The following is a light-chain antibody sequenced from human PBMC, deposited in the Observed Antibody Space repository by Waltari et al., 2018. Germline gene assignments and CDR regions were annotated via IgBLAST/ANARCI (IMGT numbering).Light chain of an antibody. J-gene: IGKJ1*01. Sequence: EIVLKQSPGTLSLSPGERATIPCRASQSVSSSYLACYQQKPGHAPRLLIYGASSRATGIPDRFSGSGSGTDFTLTISRLEPEDFAVYYCQQYGSSPGWTFGQGTKVEIK. V-gene: IGKV3-20*01. CDR3: QQYGSSPGWT. CDR2: GAS. CDR1: QSVSSSY.